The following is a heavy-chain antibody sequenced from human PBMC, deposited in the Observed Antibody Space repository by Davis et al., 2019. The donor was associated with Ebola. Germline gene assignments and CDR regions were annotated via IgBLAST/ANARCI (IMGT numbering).Heavy chain of an antibody. V-gene: IGHV4-4*02. Sequence: SETLSLTCAVSGGSIGSSNWWSWVRQPPGKGLEWIGEINHSGSTNYNPSLKGRVTISVDKSKNQFSLKLSSVTAADTAVYYCASRGGDLSIAAAGAFDIWGQGTMVTVSS. CDR1: GGSIGSSNW. CDR3: ASRGGDLSIAAAGAFDI. CDR2: INHSGST. J-gene: IGHJ3*02. D-gene: IGHD6-13*01.